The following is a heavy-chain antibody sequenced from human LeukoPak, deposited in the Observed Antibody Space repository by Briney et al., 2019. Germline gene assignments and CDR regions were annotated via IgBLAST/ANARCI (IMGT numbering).Heavy chain of an antibody. V-gene: IGHV3-23*01. CDR1: GFTFSSYA. D-gene: IGHD3-22*01. J-gene: IGHJ4*02. CDR3: AKDRSTMIVVVGYFDY. CDR2: ISGSGGST. Sequence: GGSLRLSCAASGFTFSSYAMSWVRQARGKGLEWVSAISGSGGSTYYADSVKGRFTISRDNSKNTLYLQMNSLRAEDTAVYYCAKDRSTMIVVVGYFDYWGQGTLVTVSS.